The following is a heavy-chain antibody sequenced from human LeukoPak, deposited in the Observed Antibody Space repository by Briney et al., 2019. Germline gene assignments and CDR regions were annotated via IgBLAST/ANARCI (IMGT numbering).Heavy chain of an antibody. V-gene: IGHV1-46*01. CDR3: ARDQEGFDY. Sequence: ASVKVSCKASGYTFTNNYLHWVRQAPGQGLEWMGMIYPRDGSTSFAQNFQGRVTVTRDTSTTTVHMELRGLRSEDTAVYYCARDQEGFDYWGQGTVVTVSS. J-gene: IGHJ4*02. CDR2: IYPRDGST. CDR1: GYTFTNNY.